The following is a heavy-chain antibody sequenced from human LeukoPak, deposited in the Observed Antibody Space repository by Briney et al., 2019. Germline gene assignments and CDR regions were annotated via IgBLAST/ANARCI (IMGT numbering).Heavy chain of an antibody. Sequence: PGRSLRPSCAASGFSFGRYEMSWVRQAPGKGLEWVSYISSSGNTIYYADSVKGRFTISRDNAKNSLFLHMNSLRAEDTAVYYCARDPDYAGIHAFDIWGQGTMVTVSS. CDR3: ARDPDYAGIHAFDI. J-gene: IGHJ3*02. V-gene: IGHV3-48*03. D-gene: IGHD4-23*01. CDR2: ISSSGNTI. CDR1: GFSFGRYE.